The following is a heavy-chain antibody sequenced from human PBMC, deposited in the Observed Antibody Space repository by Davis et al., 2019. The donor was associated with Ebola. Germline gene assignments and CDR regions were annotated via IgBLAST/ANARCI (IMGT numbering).Heavy chain of an antibody. CDR1: GFTFSSYG. CDR2: IWYDGSNK. J-gene: IGHJ4*02. V-gene: IGHV3-33*01. CDR3: ARDFDEFDY. Sequence: GGSLRLSCAASGFTFSSYGMHWVRPAPGKGLEWVAVIWYDGSNKYYADSVKGRFTISRDNSKNTLYLQMNSLRAEDTAVYYCARDFDEFDYWGQGTLVTVSS.